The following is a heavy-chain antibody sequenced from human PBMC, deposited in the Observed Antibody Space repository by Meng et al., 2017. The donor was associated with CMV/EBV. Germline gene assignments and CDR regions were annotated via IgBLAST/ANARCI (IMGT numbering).Heavy chain of an antibody. CDR1: GYSISSGYY. J-gene: IGHJ4*02. CDR2: IHHSGNT. Sequence: GSLRLSCTVSGYSISSGYYWGWIRQPPGKELEWIGRIHHSGNTYYNPSLKSRVTISIDTSKNQFSLKLSSVTAADTAVYYCARVRYCDSSACYQWYDFWGQGTLVTVSS. V-gene: IGHV4-38-2*02. CDR3: ARVRYCDSSACYQWYDF. D-gene: IGHD2-2*01.